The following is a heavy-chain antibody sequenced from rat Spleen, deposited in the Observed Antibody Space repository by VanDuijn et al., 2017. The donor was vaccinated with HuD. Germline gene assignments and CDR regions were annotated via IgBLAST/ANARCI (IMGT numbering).Heavy chain of an antibody. CDR1: GFTFSNYD. Sequence: EVQLVESGGDLVQSGRSLKLSCATSGFTFSNYDMAWVRQAPSKGLEWVTSISPSGSVIYYRDSVKGRFTVFRDNAKSILYLQMDSLRSEDTATYYCARHGAYYGYNYDWFAYWGQGTLVTVSS. D-gene: IGHD1-9*01. CDR3: ARHGAYYGYNYDWFAY. V-gene: IGHV5-25*01. J-gene: IGHJ3*01. CDR2: ISPSGSVI.